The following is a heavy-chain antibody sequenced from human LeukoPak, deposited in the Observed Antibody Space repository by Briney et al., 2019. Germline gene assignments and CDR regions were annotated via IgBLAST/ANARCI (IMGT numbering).Heavy chain of an antibody. J-gene: IGHJ6*03. CDR2: INHSGST. CDR1: GGSFSGYY. D-gene: IGHD2-15*01. Sequence: SETLSLTCAVYGGSFSGYYWSWIRQPPGKGLEWIGEINHSGSTNYNPSLKSRATISVDTSKNQFSLKLSSVTAADTAVYYCARALGCSGGSCSYYYYMDVWGKGTTVTVSS. CDR3: ARALGCSGGSCSYYYYMDV. V-gene: IGHV4-34*01.